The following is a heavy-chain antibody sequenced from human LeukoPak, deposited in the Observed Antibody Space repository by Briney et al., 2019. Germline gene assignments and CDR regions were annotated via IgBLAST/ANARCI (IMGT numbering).Heavy chain of an antibody. CDR3: ARHLGATVNTLYYFDY. V-gene: IGHV1-46*01. CDR1: GYTFTSYY. CDR2: INPSGGST. D-gene: IGHD4-17*01. J-gene: IGHJ4*02. Sequence: GASVKVSCKASGYTFTSYYMHWVRQAPGQGLEWMGIINPSGGSTSYAQKFQGRVTMTRDTSTSTVYMELSSLRSEDTAMYYCARHLGATVNTLYYFDYWGQGTLVTVSS.